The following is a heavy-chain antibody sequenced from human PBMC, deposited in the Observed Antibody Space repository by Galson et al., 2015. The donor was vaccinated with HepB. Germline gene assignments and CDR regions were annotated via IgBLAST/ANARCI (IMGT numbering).Heavy chain of an antibody. CDR3: ARGGLLWTAPGTRLGY. V-gene: IGHV3-48*02. J-gene: IGHJ4*02. CDR2: ISSSSDTM. Sequence: SLRLSCAASGFTFSRYAMHWVRQAPGKGLEWVSYISSSSDTMYYADSVKGRFTISRDNARNSLFLQMNSLRDDDAAVYYCARGGLLWTAPGTRLGYWGQGTLVTVSS. CDR1: GFTFSRYA. D-gene: IGHD6-13*01.